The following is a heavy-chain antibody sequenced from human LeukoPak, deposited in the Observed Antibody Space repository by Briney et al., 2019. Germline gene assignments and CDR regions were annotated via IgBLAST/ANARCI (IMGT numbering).Heavy chain of an antibody. CDR1: GYTSTGYY. CDR2: INPNSGGT. J-gene: IGHJ4*02. D-gene: IGHD3-9*01. Sequence: ASVKVSCKASGYTSTGYYMHWVRQAPGQGLEWMGWINPNSGGTNYAQKFQGRVTMTRDTSISTAYMELSRLRSDDTAVYYCASTVRYFDWLPQFDYWGQGTLVTVSS. CDR3: ASTVRYFDWLPQFDY. V-gene: IGHV1-2*02.